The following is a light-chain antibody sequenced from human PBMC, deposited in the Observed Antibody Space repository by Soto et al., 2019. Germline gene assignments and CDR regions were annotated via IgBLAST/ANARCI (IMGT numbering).Light chain of an antibody. Sequence: QSVLTQAASGSGSAGQAISISCTETSSDVGGYNYVSWYQQHPGKAPKLMIYDVSNRPSGVSNRFSGSKSGNTASLTISGLQAEDEADYYCSSYTSSSTRVFGTGTKVTVL. CDR3: SSYTSSSTRV. CDR2: DVS. V-gene: IGLV2-14*01. J-gene: IGLJ1*01. CDR1: SSDVGGYNY.